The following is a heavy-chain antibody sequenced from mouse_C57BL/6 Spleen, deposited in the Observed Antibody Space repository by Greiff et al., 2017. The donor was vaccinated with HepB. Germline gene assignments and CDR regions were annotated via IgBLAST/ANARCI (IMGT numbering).Heavy chain of an antibody. D-gene: IGHD1-1*01. J-gene: IGHJ1*03. CDR1: GYSITSGYY. CDR2: ISYDGSN. V-gene: IGHV3-6*01. CDR3: ASLRRYFDV. Sequence: ESGPGLVKPSQSLSLTCSVTGYSITSGYYWNWIRQFPGNKLEWMGYISYDGSNNYNPSLKNRISITRDTSKNQFFLKLNSVTTEDTATYYCASLRRYFDVWGTGTTVTVSS.